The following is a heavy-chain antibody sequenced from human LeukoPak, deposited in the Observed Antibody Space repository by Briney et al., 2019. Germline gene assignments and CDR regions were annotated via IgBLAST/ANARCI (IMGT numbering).Heavy chain of an antibody. V-gene: IGHV3-23*01. D-gene: IGHD6-13*01. J-gene: IGHJ5*01. Sequence: GGSLRLSCVASGFTFSSYAMSWVRQAPGEGLEWVSGISSSGSGGSTYYADSVKGRFTISRDNSKNTLYLQINSVRAEDTAVYYCARAYSSSWYDFWGQGTLVTVSS. CDR1: GFTFSSYA. CDR3: ARAYSSSWYDF. CDR2: ISSSGSGGST.